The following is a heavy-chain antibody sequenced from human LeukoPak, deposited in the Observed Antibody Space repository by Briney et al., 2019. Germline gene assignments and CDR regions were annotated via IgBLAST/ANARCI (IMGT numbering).Heavy chain of an antibody. Sequence: PGGSLRLSCAASGFIFSDYYMTWIRQAPGKGLEWVSSISSSSSYIYYADSVKGRFTISRDNAKNSLYLQMNSLRAEDTAVYYCARDWDYGDYTYPMYYFDYWGQGTLVTVSS. CDR1: GFIFSDYY. V-gene: IGHV3-11*06. CDR3: ARDWDYGDYTYPMYYFDY. J-gene: IGHJ4*02. D-gene: IGHD4-17*01. CDR2: ISSSSSYI.